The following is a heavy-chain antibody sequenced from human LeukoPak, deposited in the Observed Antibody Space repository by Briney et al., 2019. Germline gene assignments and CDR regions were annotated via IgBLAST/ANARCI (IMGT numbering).Heavy chain of an antibody. Sequence: ASVKVSCKASGYTFTSYDINWVRQATGQGLEWVGWINPNSGNTDYAQKFQGRVTITRDTSISTAYMELSSLRSEDTAVYYCTRGVGHRGQEHSYVYYFDYWGQGPLVTVSS. V-gene: IGHV1-8*01. CDR3: TRGVGHRGQEHSYVYYFDY. CDR2: INPNSGNT. J-gene: IGHJ4*02. D-gene: IGHD5-18*01. CDR1: GYTFTSYD.